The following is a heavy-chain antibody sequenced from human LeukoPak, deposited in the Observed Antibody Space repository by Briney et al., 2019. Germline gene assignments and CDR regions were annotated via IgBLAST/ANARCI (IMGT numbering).Heavy chain of an antibody. Sequence: PGESLRLSCAASGFTFSSYVMFWVRQAPGKGLEYVSAVSSIGGSTYYADSVKGRFTISRDNSKNTLYLQMISLRPEDTAVYYCVKEGNGAFDIWGQGTMVTVSS. J-gene: IGHJ3*02. CDR1: GFTFSSYV. V-gene: IGHV3-64D*09. CDR2: VSSIGGST. D-gene: IGHD2-8*01. CDR3: VKEGNGAFDI.